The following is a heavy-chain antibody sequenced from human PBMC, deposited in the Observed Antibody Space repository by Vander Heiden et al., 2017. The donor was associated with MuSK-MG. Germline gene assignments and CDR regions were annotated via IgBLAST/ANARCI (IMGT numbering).Heavy chain of an antibody. D-gene: IGHD6-19*01. J-gene: IGHJ5*01. CDR3: VRFRSRGWPDS. CDR1: TFSDYY. V-gene: IGHV1-2*02. Sequence: TFSDYYIQWVRQAPGQGLEWLGWINPDNGGTTYARDFQGRIAMTRDTSITTAYMTLNSLTSDDTAVYYCVRFRSRGWPDSWGQGTLVTVSS. CDR2: INPDNGGT.